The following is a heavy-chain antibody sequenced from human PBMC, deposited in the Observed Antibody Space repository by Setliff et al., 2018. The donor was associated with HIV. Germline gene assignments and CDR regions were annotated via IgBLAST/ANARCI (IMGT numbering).Heavy chain of an antibody. CDR1: GGSISNYY. CDR3: ARLGDYDSSGYSWFDY. J-gene: IGHJ4*02. D-gene: IGHD3-22*01. Sequence: PSETLSLTCTVSGGSISNYYWSWIRQSPGKGLEWIGYISNTGNTKYNPSLKSRVTISVDTSKNQFSLMLSSVTAADTAVYYCARLGDYDSSGYSWFDYWGQGTLVTVSS. V-gene: IGHV4-59*01. CDR2: ISNTGNT.